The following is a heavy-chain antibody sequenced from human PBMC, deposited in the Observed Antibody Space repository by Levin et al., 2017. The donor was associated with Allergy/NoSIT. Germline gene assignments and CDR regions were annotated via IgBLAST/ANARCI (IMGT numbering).Heavy chain of an antibody. CDR2: ISYDGSNK. J-gene: IGHJ5*02. D-gene: IGHD5-12*01. CDR3: ARDRGAHSGYDNWFDP. Sequence: PGGSLRLSCAASGFTFSSYAMHWVRQAPGKGLEWVAVISYDGSNKYYADSVKGRFTISRDNSKNTLYLQMNSLRAEDTAVYYCARDRGAHSGYDNWFDPWGQGTLVTVSS. V-gene: IGHV3-30-3*01. CDR1: GFTFSSYA.